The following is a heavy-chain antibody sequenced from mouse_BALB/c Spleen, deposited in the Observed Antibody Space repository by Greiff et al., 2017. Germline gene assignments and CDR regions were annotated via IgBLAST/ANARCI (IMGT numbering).Heavy chain of an antibody. J-gene: IGHJ4*01. CDR3: ARWKYDNYLYYAMDY. Sequence: VQLQQSGAELMKPGASVKISCKATGYTFSSYWIEWVKQRPGHGLEWIGEIFPGSGSTNYNEKFKGKATFTADTSSNTAYMQLSSLTSEDSAVDCCARWKYDNYLYYAMDYWGQGTSVTVSS. D-gene: IGHD2-10*02. CDR1: GYTFSSYW. V-gene: IGHV1-9*01. CDR2: IFPGSGST.